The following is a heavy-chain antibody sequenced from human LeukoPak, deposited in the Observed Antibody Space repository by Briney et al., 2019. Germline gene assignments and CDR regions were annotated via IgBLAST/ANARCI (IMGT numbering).Heavy chain of an antibody. D-gene: IGHD2/OR15-2a*01. Sequence: PSETLSLTCSVSGGSMTNLYWTWIRQPTGKGLEWSGDIYDSGSTRYNTSLESRVTISVDTSKNQFSLKLSSVTAADTAVYYCAKGGSTNFYYGDVWGQGTTVTVSS. CDR2: IYDSGST. J-gene: IGHJ6*02. V-gene: IGHV4-59*01. CDR3: AKGGSTNFYYGDV. CDR1: GGSMTNLY.